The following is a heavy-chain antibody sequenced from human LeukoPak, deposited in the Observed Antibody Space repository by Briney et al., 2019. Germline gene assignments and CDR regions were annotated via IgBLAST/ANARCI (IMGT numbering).Heavy chain of an antibody. CDR1: GFTFSSYS. D-gene: IGHD4-17*01. Sequence: GGSLRLSCAASGFTFSSYSMNWVRQAPGKGLEWVSSISSSSSYIYYADSVKGRFTISRDNAKNSLYLQMNSLRAEDTAVYYCASQANTVTTLNWFDPWGQGTLVTVSS. CDR2: ISSSSSYI. V-gene: IGHV3-21*01. J-gene: IGHJ5*02. CDR3: ASQANTVTTLNWFDP.